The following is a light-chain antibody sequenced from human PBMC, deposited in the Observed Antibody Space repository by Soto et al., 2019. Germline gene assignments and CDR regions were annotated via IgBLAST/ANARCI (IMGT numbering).Light chain of an antibody. V-gene: IGLV2-14*01. J-gene: IGLJ3*02. CDR1: MRDVGAYNL. Sequence: SVLTRPASVSGSAGQSITISCSGTMRDVGAYNLVSWYQQHPGTAPKLIIYEVRNRPSGISSRFSGSRSGNTASLTISGLQSEDEGDYYCSAYTARGTLVFGGRTKATVL. CDR3: SAYTARGTLV. CDR2: EVR.